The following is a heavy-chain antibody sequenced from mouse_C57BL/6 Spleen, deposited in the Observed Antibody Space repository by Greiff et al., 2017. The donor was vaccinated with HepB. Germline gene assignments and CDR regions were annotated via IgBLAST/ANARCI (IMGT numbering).Heavy chain of an antibody. CDR3: ARKANWDEGAWFAY. D-gene: IGHD4-1*01. V-gene: IGHV1-26*01. CDR2: INPNNGGT. Sequence: VQLKQSGPELVKPGASVKISCKASGYTFTDYYMNWVKQSHGKSLEWIGDINPNNGGTSYNQKFKGKATLTVDKSSSTAYMELRSLTSEDSAVYYCARKANWDEGAWFAYWGQGTLVTVSA. J-gene: IGHJ3*01. CDR1: GYTFTDYY.